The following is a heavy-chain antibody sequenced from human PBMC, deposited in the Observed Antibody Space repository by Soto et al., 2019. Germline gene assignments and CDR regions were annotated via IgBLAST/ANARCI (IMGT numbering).Heavy chain of an antibody. J-gene: IGHJ5*02. D-gene: IGHD3-3*01. V-gene: IGHV1-69*02. CDR3: APPNTISNWLDP. Sequence: ASVTVSCTASGCTFSSYTISWVRQAPGQGLEWMGRIIPILGIANYAQKFQGRVTITADKSTSTAYMELSSLRSEDTAVYYCAPPNTISNWLDPRGQGTLVTVSS. CDR2: IIPILGIA. CDR1: GCTFSSYT.